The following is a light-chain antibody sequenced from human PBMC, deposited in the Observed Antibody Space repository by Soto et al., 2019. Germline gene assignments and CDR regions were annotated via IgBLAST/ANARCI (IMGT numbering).Light chain of an antibody. CDR2: DVS. CDR1: SNDIGGYIY. Sequence: QSVLTQPASVSGSPGQSITISCTGTSNDIGGYIYVSWYQQHPGKAPKLMIFDVSNRPSGVSNRFSGSKSGNTASLTISGLQAEDEADYFCSSYTNSSTSFGGGTKLTVL. CDR3: SSYTNSSTS. J-gene: IGLJ2*01. V-gene: IGLV2-14*01.